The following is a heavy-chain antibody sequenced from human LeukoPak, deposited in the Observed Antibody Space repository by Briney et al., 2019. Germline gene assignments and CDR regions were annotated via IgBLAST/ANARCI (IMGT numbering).Heavy chain of an antibody. D-gene: IGHD4-17*01. J-gene: IGHJ3*02. Sequence: SETLSLTCTVSGGSMSSYYWSWIRQPPGKGLEWIGYIYYRGSTNYNPSLKSRVTISIDTSKKQFSLRLRSVTAADTAVYYCARPHYGDYHVEAFDIWGQGTMVTVSP. CDR2: IYYRGST. CDR3: ARPHYGDYHVEAFDI. V-gene: IGHV4-59*08. CDR1: GGSMSSYY.